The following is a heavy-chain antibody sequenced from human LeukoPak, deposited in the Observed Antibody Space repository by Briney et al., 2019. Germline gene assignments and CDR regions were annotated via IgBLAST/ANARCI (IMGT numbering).Heavy chain of an antibody. D-gene: IGHD1-14*01. V-gene: IGHV1-2*02. CDR1: GYAFADYY. CDR2: IDPKTGVT. CDR3: ARDIILDS. J-gene: IGHJ5*01. Sequence: ASVKVSCKTSGYAFADYYLTWVRQAPGQGFEWLGWIDPKTGVTKYAQNLLGRVTMTSDTSISTAYMELSRLTSDDTALYFCARDIILDSWGQGTLVTVSS.